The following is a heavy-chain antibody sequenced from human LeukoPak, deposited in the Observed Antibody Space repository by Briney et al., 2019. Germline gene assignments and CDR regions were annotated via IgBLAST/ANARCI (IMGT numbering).Heavy chain of an antibody. V-gene: IGHV4-4*02. Sequence: SETLSLTCAVSGGSISSSNWWSWVRQRPGKGLEWIGEIYHSGSTNYNPSLKSRVTISVDKSKNQFSLKLSSVTAADTAVYYCARVGGNWNYLRDWGQGTLVTVSS. D-gene: IGHD1-7*01. CDR1: GGSISSSNW. J-gene: IGHJ4*02. CDR3: ARVGGNWNYLRD. CDR2: IYHSGST.